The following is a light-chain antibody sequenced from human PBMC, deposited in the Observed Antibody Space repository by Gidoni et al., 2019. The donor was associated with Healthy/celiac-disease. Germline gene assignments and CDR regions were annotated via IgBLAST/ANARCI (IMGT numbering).Light chain of an antibody. Sequence: DIKRSQSPSSLSASVGDRVTITCRASQSISSYLNWYQQKPGKAPKLLIYAASSLQSGVPSRFSGSGSGTDFTLTISSLQPEDFATYYCQQSYSTPLTFGPXTKVDIK. CDR1: QSISSY. V-gene: IGKV1-39*01. CDR3: QQSYSTPLT. J-gene: IGKJ3*01. CDR2: AAS.